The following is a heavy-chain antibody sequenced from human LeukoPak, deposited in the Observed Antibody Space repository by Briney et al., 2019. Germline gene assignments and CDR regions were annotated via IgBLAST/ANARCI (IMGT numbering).Heavy chain of an antibody. J-gene: IGHJ4*02. V-gene: IGHV1-2*06. CDR1: GYTFTGYY. CDR2: INPNSGGT. CDR3: ARGHYYCDSSGYWFSY. D-gene: IGHD3-22*01. Sequence: ASVKVSCKASGYTFTGYYMHWVRQAPGQGLEWMGRINPNSGGTNYAQKFQGRVTMTRDTSISTAYMELSRLRSDDTAVYYCARGHYYCDSSGYWFSYWGQGTLVTVSS.